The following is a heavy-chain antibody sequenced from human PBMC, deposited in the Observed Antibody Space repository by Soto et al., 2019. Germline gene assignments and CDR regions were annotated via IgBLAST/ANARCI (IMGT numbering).Heavy chain of an antibody. D-gene: IGHD1-26*01. CDR1: GYTFTGYY. CDR3: AREGKVVGAIYGMDV. V-gene: IGHV1-2*02. CDR2: INPNSGGT. Sequence: QVQLVQSGAEVKKPGASVKVSCKASGYTFTGYYMYWVRQAPGQGLEWMGWINPNSGGTNFAQKFQGRVTMTSDTSISTAYMELSRLRSDDTAVYYCAREGKVVGAIYGMDVWGQGTTVTVSS. J-gene: IGHJ6*02.